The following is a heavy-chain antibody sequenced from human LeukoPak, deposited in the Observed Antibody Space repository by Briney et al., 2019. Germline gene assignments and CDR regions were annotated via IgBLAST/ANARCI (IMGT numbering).Heavy chain of an antibody. Sequence: GASVKVSCKASGYTFTSYDINWVRQATGQGLEWMGWMNPNSGNTGYAQKFQGRVTMTRNTSISTAYMELSSLRSEDTAVYYCAREVDLGYDYVWGSYRYWSQGTLVTVSS. V-gene: IGHV1-8*01. D-gene: IGHD3-16*02. CDR2: MNPNSGNT. J-gene: IGHJ4*02. CDR3: AREVDLGYDYVWGSYRY. CDR1: GYTFTSYD.